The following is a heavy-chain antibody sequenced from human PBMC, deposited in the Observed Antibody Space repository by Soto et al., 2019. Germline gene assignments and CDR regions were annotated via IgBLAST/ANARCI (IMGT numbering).Heavy chain of an antibody. CDR3: ASGYDFWTAGSWFDP. CDR2: IIPIFGTA. V-gene: IGHV1-69*13. J-gene: IGHJ5*02. CDR1: GGTFSSYA. D-gene: IGHD3-3*01. Sequence: SVKVSCKASGGTFSSYAISWVRQAPGQGPEWMGGIIPIFGTANYAQKFQGRVTITADESTSTAYMELSSLRSEDTAVYYCASGYDFWTAGSWFDPWGQGTLVTVSS.